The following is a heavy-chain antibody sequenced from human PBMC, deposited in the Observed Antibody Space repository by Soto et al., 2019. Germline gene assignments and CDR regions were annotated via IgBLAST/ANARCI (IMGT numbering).Heavy chain of an antibody. D-gene: IGHD3-22*01. CDR1: GFTFSSYA. J-gene: IGHJ4*02. V-gene: IGHV3-23*01. CDR2: ISGSGGST. CDR3: AKDNDDSSGYYYVASDY. Sequence: LRLSCAASGFTFSSYAMSWVRQAPGKGLEWVSAISGSGGSTYYADSVKGRFTISRDNSKNTLYLQMNSLRAEDTAVYYCAKDNDDSSGYYYVASDYWGQGTLVTVSS.